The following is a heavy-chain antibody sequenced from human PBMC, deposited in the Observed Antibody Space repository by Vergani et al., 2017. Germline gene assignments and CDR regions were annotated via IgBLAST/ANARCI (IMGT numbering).Heavy chain of an antibody. Sequence: QVQLVQSGAEVKKPGASVKVSCTASGYPFTSYGISWVRQAPGQGLEWMGWISAYNGNTNYVQKFQGRVTMTTDTSTSTAYMQLRSLRSDDTAVYYCARDGDTSSWYKNFDYWGQGTLVTVSS. D-gene: IGHD6-13*01. CDR1: GYPFTSYG. V-gene: IGHV1-18*01. CDR2: ISAYNGNT. CDR3: ARDGDTSSWYKNFDY. J-gene: IGHJ4*02.